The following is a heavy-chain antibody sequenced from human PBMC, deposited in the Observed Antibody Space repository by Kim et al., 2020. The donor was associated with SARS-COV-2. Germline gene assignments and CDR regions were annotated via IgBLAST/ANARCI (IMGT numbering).Heavy chain of an antibody. J-gene: IGHJ1*01. D-gene: IGHD2-15*01. V-gene: IGHV3-33*08. CDR1: GFTFSSYG. CDR2: IWYDGSNK. Sequence: GGSLRLSCAASGFTFSSYGMHWVRQAPGKGLEWVAVIWYDGSNKYYADSVKGRFTISRDNSQNTLYLQMNSLRAQDTAVYYCARECAGGGSSCLEDWGQGTLVTLPS. CDR3: ARECAGGGSSCLED.